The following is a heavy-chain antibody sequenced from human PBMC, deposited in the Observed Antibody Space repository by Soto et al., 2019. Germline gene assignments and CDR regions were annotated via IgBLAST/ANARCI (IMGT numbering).Heavy chain of an antibody. Sequence: PSETLSLTCTVSGGSISSGGYYWSWIRQHPGKGLEWIGYIYYSGSTYYNPSLKSRVTISVDTSKNQFSLKLSSVTAADTAVYYCASGRSTSGGSRKIDYWGQGTLVTVSS. J-gene: IGHJ4*02. CDR3: ASGRSTSGGSRKIDY. D-gene: IGHD2-15*01. CDR1: GGSISSGGYY. CDR2: IYYSGST. V-gene: IGHV4-31*03.